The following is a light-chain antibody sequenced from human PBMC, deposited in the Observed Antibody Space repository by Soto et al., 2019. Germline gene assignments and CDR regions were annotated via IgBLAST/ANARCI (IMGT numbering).Light chain of an antibody. CDR2: DNS. Sequence: QSVLTQPPSVSGAPGQRVXISCTXXSSXIGAGFDVHWYQQLPGTAPKLLIYDNSNRPSGVPDRFSGSKSGTSASLAITGLQAEDGXDYYCQSYDSRLSAVVFGGGTKVTVL. CDR1: SSXIGAGFD. J-gene: IGLJ2*01. CDR3: QSYDSRLSAVV. V-gene: IGLV1-40*01.